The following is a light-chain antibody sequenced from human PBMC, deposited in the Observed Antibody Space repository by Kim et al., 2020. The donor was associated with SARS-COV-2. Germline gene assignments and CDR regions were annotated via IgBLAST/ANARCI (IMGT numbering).Light chain of an antibody. J-gene: IGLJ3*02. CDR2: GKD. V-gene: IGLV3-19*01. CDR3: NSRDSTDLLVEV. CDR1: SLRSSY. Sequence: SSELTQDPAVSVALGQTVTITCQGDSLRSSYANWYQQRPGQAPLLVIYGKDSRPSGIPDRFSGSSSGNTASLTITGAQAEDEADYYCNSRDSTDLLVEVFGGGTQLTVL.